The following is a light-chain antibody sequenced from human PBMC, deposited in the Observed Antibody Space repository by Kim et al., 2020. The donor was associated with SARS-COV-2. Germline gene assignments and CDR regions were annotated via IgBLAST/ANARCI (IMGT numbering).Light chain of an antibody. Sequence: PASISCKSTQSLRHSDGNTYLYWHLQKPGQSPQLLIYEVSNRFTGVPDRFSGSGSGTDFTLKISRVEAEDVGVYYCVQSMQLPWTFGQGTKVDIK. CDR2: EVS. CDR3: VQSMQLPWT. V-gene: IGKV2D-29*02. CDR1: QSLRHSDGNTY. J-gene: IGKJ1*01.